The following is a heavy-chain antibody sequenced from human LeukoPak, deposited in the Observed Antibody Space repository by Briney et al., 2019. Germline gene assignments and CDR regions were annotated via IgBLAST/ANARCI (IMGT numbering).Heavy chain of an antibody. CDR1: GFTFSSYG. V-gene: IGHV3-30*02. CDR2: IRYDGSNK. CDR3: AKTDIAVAHYFDY. J-gene: IGHJ4*02. Sequence: PGGSLRPSCAASGFTFSSYGMHWVRQAPGKGLEWVAFIRYDGSNKYYADSVKGRFTISRDNSKNTLYLQMNSLRAEDTAAYYCAKTDIAVAHYFDYWGQGTLVTVSS. D-gene: IGHD6-19*01.